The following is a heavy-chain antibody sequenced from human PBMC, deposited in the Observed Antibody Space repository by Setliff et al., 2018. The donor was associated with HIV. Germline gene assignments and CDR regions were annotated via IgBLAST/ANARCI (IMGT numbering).Heavy chain of an antibody. Sequence: GSLRLSCAAAGFTFSNAWMTWVRQAPGKGLEWVARIRNKKNGGTTYYAAPVEGRFTTSRDDSKNTLSLQMNSLKTEDTAIYYCTTDLGSGRFSWNNNWGQGTLVTVSS. CDR1: GFTFSNAW. V-gene: IGHV3-15*01. D-gene: IGHD1-26*01. J-gene: IGHJ4*02. CDR3: TTDLGSGRFSWNNN. CDR2: IRNKKNGGTT.